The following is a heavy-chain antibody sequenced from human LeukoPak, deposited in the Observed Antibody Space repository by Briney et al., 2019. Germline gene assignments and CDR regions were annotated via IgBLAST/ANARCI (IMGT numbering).Heavy chain of an antibody. J-gene: IGHJ4*02. CDR2: ISWNSGSI. CDR1: GFAFDDYA. D-gene: IGHD3-9*01. CDR3: AKVGYDILTGYYGNYFDY. Sequence: GGSLRLSCAVSGFAFDDYAMHWVRQAPGKGLEWVSGISWNSGSIGYADSVKGRFTISRDNAKNSLYLQMNSLRAEDTALYYCAKVGYDILTGYYGNYFDYWGQGTLVTVSS. V-gene: IGHV3-9*01.